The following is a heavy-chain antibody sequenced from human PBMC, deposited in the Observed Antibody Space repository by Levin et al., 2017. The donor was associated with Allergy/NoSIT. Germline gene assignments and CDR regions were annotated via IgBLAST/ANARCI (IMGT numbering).Heavy chain of an antibody. D-gene: IGHD4-17*01. CDR2: ISSSSSTI. CDR1: GFTFSSYS. Sequence: GGSLRLSCAASGFTFSSYSMNRVRQAPGKGLEWVSYISSSSSTIYYADSVKGRFTISRDNAKNSLYLQMNSLRDEDTAVYYCARDLSTTVTKYYFDYWGQGTLVTVSS. CDR3: ARDLSTTVTKYYFDY. V-gene: IGHV3-48*02. J-gene: IGHJ4*02.